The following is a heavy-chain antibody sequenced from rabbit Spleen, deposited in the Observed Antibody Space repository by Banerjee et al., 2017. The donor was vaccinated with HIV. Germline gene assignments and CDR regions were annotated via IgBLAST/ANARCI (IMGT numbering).Heavy chain of an antibody. Sequence: QSLEESGGDLVKPGASLTLTCTASGFSFSSSDYMCWVRQAPGKGLEWISCIAGSSSGFTYSASWAKGRFTISRASSTTVTLQVTSLTAADTATYFCTRDDGSGHYIDGYFNLWGQGTLVTVS. D-gene: IGHD1-1*01. CDR2: IAGSSSGFT. CDR1: GFSFSSSDY. V-gene: IGHV1S40*01. CDR3: TRDDGSGHYIDGYFNL. J-gene: IGHJ4*01.